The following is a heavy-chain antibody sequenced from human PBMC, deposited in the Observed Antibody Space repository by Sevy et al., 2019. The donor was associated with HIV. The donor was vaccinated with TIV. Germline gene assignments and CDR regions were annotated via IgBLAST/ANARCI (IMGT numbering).Heavy chain of an antibody. CDR1: GFTFSNAW. Sequence: GGSLRLSCAASGFTFSNAWMSWIRQAPGKGLEWVGCIKSKTDGGTTDYAAPVKGRFTISRDDSKNTLYLQMNSLKTEDTAVYYCTTGFVDTAMVDYDAFDIWGQGTMVTVSS. D-gene: IGHD5-18*01. J-gene: IGHJ3*02. CDR2: IKSKTDGGTT. V-gene: IGHV3-15*01. CDR3: TTGFVDTAMVDYDAFDI.